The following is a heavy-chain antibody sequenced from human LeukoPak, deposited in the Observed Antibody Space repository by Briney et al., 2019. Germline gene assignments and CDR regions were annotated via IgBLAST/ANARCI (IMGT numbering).Heavy chain of an antibody. D-gene: IGHD3-10*01. V-gene: IGHV1-2*02. CDR2: INPNSGGT. CDR1: GYTFTSYD. J-gene: IGHJ5*02. Sequence: GASVKVSCKASGYTFTSYDINWVRQATGQGLEWMGWINPNSGGTNYAQKFQGRVTMTRDTSISTAYMELSRLRSDDTAVYYCARRVRRFGELTPWGQGTLVTVSS. CDR3: ARRVRRFGELTP.